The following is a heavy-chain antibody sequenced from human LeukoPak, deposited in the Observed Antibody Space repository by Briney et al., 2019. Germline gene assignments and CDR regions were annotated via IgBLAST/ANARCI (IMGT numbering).Heavy chain of an antibody. V-gene: IGHV4-4*02. D-gene: IGHD3-3*01. J-gene: IGHJ4*02. Sequence: SETLSLTCAVSGGSISSSNWWSWVRQPPGKGLEWIGEIYHSGSTNYNPSLKSRVTISVDKSKNQFSLKLSSVTAADTAVYYCARDLDFWSGYPNDYWGQGTLVTVSS. CDR2: IYHSGST. CDR1: GGSISSSNW. CDR3: ARDLDFWSGYPNDY.